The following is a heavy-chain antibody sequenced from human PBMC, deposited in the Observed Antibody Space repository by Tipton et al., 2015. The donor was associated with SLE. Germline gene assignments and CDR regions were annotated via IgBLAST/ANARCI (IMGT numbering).Heavy chain of an antibody. CDR3: ARDSDYIDYQGAFDF. CDR2: ITFSGDDT. J-gene: IGHJ4*02. CDR1: GFTFEDYG. Sequence: GSLRLSCAASGFTFEDYGMGWVRQVPGKGLEWVSGITFSGDDTGYADSVKGRFTISRDNSKNTLYLQMNSLRVEDTAVYYCARDSDYIDYQGAFDFWGQGTLVTVSS. D-gene: IGHD4-11*01. V-gene: IGHV3-20*04.